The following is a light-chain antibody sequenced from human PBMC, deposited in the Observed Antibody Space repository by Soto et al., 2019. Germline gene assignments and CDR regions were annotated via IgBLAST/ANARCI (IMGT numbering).Light chain of an antibody. V-gene: IGLV2-11*01. CDR3: CSYAGTYTGV. Sequence: QSALTQPRSVSGSPGQSVTISCTGTSSDVGDYDYVSWYQHHPGKAPKFMIYDVSKRPSGVPDRFSGSKSGNTASLTISGLQAEDEADYYCCSYAGTYTGVFGGGTKLTVL. CDR1: SSDVGDYDY. CDR2: DVS. J-gene: IGLJ3*02.